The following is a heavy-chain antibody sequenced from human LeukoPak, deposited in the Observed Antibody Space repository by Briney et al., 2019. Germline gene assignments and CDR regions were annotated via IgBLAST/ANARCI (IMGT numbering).Heavy chain of an antibody. CDR1: GYSFTTYW. D-gene: IGHD3-10*01. V-gene: IGHV5-51*01. J-gene: IGHJ5*02. CDR2: IYPDDSDT. Sequence: GESLKISCESSGYSFTTYWIGWVRQMPGTSLEWVGAIYPDDSDTRYSPSFQGQVAISADKSVRTAYLQWSSLKASDSAMYYCARQWGASGTTNWFDPWGQGTLVTVSS. CDR3: ARQWGASGTTNWFDP.